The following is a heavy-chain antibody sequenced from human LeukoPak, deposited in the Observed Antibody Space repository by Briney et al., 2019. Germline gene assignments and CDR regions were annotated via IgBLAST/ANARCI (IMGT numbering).Heavy chain of an antibody. CDR3: AKDGIARSSWFDY. J-gene: IGHJ4*02. Sequence: GRSLRLTCAASGFTFDDYAMHWVRQAPGKGLEWVSGISWNSGSIGYADSVKGRFTISRDNAKNSLYLQMNSLRAEDMALYYCAKDGIARSSWFDYWGQGTLDTVSS. V-gene: IGHV3-9*03. D-gene: IGHD6-13*01. CDR1: GFTFDDYA. CDR2: ISWNSGSI.